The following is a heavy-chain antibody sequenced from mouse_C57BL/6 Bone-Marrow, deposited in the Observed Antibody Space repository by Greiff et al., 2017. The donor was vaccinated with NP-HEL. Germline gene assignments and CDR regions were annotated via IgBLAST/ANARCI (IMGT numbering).Heavy chain of an antibody. CDR1: GYTFTSYW. V-gene: IGHV1-55*01. CDR2: IYPGSGST. D-gene: IGHD1-1*01. Sequence: QVQLQQPGAELVKPGASVKMSCKASGYTFTSYWITWVKQRPGQGLEWIGDIYPGSGSTNYNETFKSKAILTVDTSSSTAYMQLSSLTSEDSAVYYCAVGENYAYAKDYWGQGTSVTVSS. J-gene: IGHJ4*01. CDR3: AVGENYAYAKDY.